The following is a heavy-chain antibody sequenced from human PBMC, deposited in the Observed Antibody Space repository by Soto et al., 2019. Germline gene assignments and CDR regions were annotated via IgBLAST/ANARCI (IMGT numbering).Heavy chain of an antibody. CDR2: MNPNTGNS. D-gene: IGHD1-1*01. V-gene: IGHV1-8*01. J-gene: IGHJ4*02. CDR3: ARRAETNGWNGFGADKYYFDS. Sequence: ASVKVSCKASGSTFTSYDIYWVRQATGQGLEWMGWMNPNTGNSGYAQKFQGRVTMTSDTSISTAHMELSSLRSEDTAVYYCARRAETNGWNGFGADKYYFDSWGQGTLVTVSS. CDR1: GSTFTSYD.